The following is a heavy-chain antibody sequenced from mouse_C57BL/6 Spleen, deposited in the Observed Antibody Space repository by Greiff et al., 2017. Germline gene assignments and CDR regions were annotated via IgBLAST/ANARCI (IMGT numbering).Heavy chain of an antibody. CDR1: GYTFTDYN. CDR2: INPNNGGT. J-gene: IGHJ1*03. V-gene: IGHV1-18*01. CDR3: ARGYSNYVGWYFDV. D-gene: IGHD2-5*01. Sequence: EVQLQQSGPELVKPGASVKIPCKASGYTFTDYNMDWVKQSHGKSLEWIGDINPNNGGTIYNQKFKGKATLTVDKSSSTAYMELRSLTSEDTAVYYCARGYSNYVGWYFDVWGTGTTVTVSS.